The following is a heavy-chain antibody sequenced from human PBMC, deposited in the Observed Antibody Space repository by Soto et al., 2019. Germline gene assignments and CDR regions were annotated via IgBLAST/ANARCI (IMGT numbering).Heavy chain of an antibody. D-gene: IGHD3-3*01. Sequence: QVQLQESGPGLVKTSQTLSLTCTVSGGSISSGGYYWSWIRQHPGKGLEWIGYIYYSGSTYYNPSLKSRVTTSVDTPKNQFSLKLSCVTAADTAVYYCARGIQPNYDFHGGWFDPWGQGTLVTVSS. V-gene: IGHV4-31*03. CDR1: GGSISSGGYY. CDR2: IYYSGST. CDR3: ARGIQPNYDFHGGWFDP. J-gene: IGHJ5*02.